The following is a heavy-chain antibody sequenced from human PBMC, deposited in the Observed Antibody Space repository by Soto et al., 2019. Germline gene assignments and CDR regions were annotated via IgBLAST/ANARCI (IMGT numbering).Heavy chain of an antibody. D-gene: IGHD3-10*01. J-gene: IGHJ6*02. V-gene: IGHV4-34*01. CDR2: INHSGST. CDR3: AREQGMVRGAGCMDV. Sequence: PSETLSLTCAVYGGSFSGYYWSWIRQSPGKGLEWFGEINHSGSTNYNPSLKSRVTISVDTSKNQFSLQLNSVTAADTAVYYCAREQGMVRGAGCMDVWGQGTTVTVSS. CDR1: GGSFSGYY.